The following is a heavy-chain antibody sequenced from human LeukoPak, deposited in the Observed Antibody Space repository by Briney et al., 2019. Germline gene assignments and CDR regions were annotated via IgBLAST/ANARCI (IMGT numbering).Heavy chain of an antibody. CDR3: ARGYYGSGSYGRFDY. D-gene: IGHD3-10*01. J-gene: IGHJ4*02. CDR2: IYYSGST. V-gene: IGHV4-59*01. Sequence: PSETLSLTCTVSGGSISSYYWSWIRQPPGKGLEWIGYIYYSGSTNYNPSLKSRVTLSVDTSKNQFSLKLSSVTAADTAVYYCARGYYGSGSYGRFDYWGQGTLVTASS. CDR1: GGSISSYY.